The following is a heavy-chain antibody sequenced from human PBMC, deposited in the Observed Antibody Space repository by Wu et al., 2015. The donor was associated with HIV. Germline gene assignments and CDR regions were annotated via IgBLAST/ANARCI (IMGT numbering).Heavy chain of an antibody. V-gene: IGHV1-2*02. J-gene: IGHJ4*02. Sequence: QVQLVQSGAEVKKPGASVKVSCKASGYTFTGYYMHWVRQAPGQGLEWMGWINPNSGGTNYAQKFQGRVTMTRDTSISTAYMELSRLRSDDTAVYYCARDSLYYYDSSGTWGFDYVGPRERWSPSPQ. CDR3: ARDSLYYYDSSGTWGFDY. D-gene: IGHD3-22*01. CDR1: GYTFTGYY. CDR2: INPNSGGT.